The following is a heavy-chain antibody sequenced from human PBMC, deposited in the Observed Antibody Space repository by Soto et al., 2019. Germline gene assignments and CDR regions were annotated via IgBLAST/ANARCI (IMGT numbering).Heavy chain of an antibody. V-gene: IGHV1-69*01. CDR1: GGTFSSYG. CDR2: IIPLSDTA. Sequence: QVQLVQSGAEVKRPGSSVKVSCRASGGTFSSYGVSWVRQAPGQGLEWMGGIIPLSDTAHYAQNFQGRVXXXXXXXXXXXXXXXXXXXXXXXXXXXXARGPTFXECSSDTGXRTYYFGMDVWGQGTTVTVSS. J-gene: IGHJ6*02. D-gene: IGHD2-2*01. CDR3: ARGPTFXECSSDTGXRTYYFGMDV.